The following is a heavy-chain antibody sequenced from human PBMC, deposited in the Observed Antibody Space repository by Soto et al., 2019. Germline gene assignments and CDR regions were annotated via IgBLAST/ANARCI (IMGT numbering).Heavy chain of an antibody. J-gene: IGHJ4*02. D-gene: IGHD6-6*01. CDR3: AKDQEYSSSFSPNPFDY. V-gene: IGHV3-23*01. CDR2: ISGSGGST. Sequence: SLRLSCAASGFTFSSYAMSWVRQAPGKGLEWVSAISGSGGSTYYADSVKGRFTISRDNSKNTLYLQMNSLRAEDTAVYYCAKDQEYSSSFSPNPFDYWGQGTLVTVSS. CDR1: GFTFSSYA.